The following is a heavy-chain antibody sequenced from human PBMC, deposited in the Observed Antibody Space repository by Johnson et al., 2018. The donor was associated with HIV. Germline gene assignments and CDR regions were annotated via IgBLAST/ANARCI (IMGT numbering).Heavy chain of an antibody. J-gene: IGHJ3*02. Sequence: QVQLVESGGGVVQPGTSLTLSCAASGFPFRDSAMHWVRQAPGMGMEWLAVIIFDGVYKHHAESVRGRFTISRDTSKATLYLQMNSLGGEDTAVYYCARGPPPFARFGVAAKPNDAFDIWGQGTMVTVSS. CDR1: GFPFRDSA. CDR2: IIFDGVYK. CDR3: ARGPPPFARFGVAAKPNDAFDI. V-gene: IGHV3-30-3*01. D-gene: IGHD3-3*01.